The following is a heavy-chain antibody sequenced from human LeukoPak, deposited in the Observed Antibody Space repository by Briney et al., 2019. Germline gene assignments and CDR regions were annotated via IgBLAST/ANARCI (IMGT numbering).Heavy chain of an antibody. CDR1: GYTFTSYG. J-gene: IGHJ4*02. V-gene: IGHV1-18*01. Sequence: ASVKVSRKASGYTFTSYGISWVRQAPGQGLEWMGWISAYNGNTNYAQKLQGRVTMTTDTSTSTAYMELRSLRSDDTAVYYCARDWYYDILTGYPFDYWGQGTLVTVSS. CDR2: ISAYNGNT. D-gene: IGHD3-9*01. CDR3: ARDWYYDILTGYPFDY.